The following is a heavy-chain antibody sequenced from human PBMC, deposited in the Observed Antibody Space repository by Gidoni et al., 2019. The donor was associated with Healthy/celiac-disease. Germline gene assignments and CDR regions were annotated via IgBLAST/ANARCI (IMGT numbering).Heavy chain of an antibody. V-gene: IGHV4-59*08. Sequence: QVQLQESGPGLVKPSETLSLTCTVSGGSISSYYWSWIRQPPGKGLEWIGYIYYSGSTNYNPSLKSRVTISVDTSKNQFSLKLSSVTAADTAVYYCARRRSWGYFDLWGRGTLVTVSS. CDR2: IYYSGST. CDR3: ARRRSWGYFDL. J-gene: IGHJ2*01. CDR1: GGSISSYY. D-gene: IGHD1-26*01.